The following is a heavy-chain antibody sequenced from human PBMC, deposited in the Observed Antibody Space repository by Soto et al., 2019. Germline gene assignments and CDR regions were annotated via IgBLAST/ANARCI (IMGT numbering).Heavy chain of an antibody. V-gene: IGHV4-39*01. D-gene: IGHD2-15*01. CDR1: GGSNSSGSYY. CDR3: ARHVVVVVAATPWIYAFDI. CDR2: IYYSGST. J-gene: IGHJ3*02. Sequence: PSETLSHTCTVSGGSNSSGSYYSGWIRQPPGKGQEWIGSIYYSGSTYYNPSLKSRVTISVDTSKNQFSLKLSSVTAADTAVYYCARHVVVVVAATPWIYAFDIWGQGTMVTVSS.